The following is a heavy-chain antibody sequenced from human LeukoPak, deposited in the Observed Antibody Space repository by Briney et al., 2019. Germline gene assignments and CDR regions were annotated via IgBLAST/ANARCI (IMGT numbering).Heavy chain of an antibody. CDR1: GYTFTSYD. Sequence: ASVKVSCKASGYTFTSYDINWVRQATGQELEWMGWMNPNSGNTAYAQKFQGRVTISRNTSISTVYMEVSSLRSEDTAVYYCAREDYYDSGSNDYWGQGTLVTVSS. D-gene: IGHD3-22*01. V-gene: IGHV1-8*01. CDR2: MNPNSGNT. CDR3: AREDYYDSGSNDY. J-gene: IGHJ4*02.